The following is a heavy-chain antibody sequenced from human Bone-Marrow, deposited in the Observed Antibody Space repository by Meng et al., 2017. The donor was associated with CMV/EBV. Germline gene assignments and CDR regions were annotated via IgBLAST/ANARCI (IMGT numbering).Heavy chain of an antibody. CDR2: ISYDGSNK. CDR3: ARTAYSYELWGSYGMDV. J-gene: IGHJ6*02. D-gene: IGHD5-18*01. V-gene: IGHV3-30*19. CDR1: GFTFSSYG. Sequence: GGSLRLSCAASGFTFSSYGMHWVRQAPGKGLEWVAVISYDGSNKYYADSVKGRFTISRDNSKNTLYLQMNSPRAEDTAVYYCARTAYSYELWGSYGMDVWGQGTTVTVSS.